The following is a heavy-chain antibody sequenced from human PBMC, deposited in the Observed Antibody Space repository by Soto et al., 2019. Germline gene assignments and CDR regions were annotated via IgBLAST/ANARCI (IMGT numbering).Heavy chain of an antibody. CDR3: VGARTYEVPYDYYGMDV. J-gene: IGHJ6*02. CDR1: GFMFSTYL. CDR2: IRQGGNEK. Sequence: GGSLRLSCKASGFMFSTYLMSWVRQAPGKGLEWVANIRQGGNEKFYVDSVKGRVTISRDNAKKSLYLQMNRPRAEDTAVYDCVGARTYEVPYDYYGMDVWGQGTTVTVYS. D-gene: IGHD3-16*01. V-gene: IGHV3-7*01.